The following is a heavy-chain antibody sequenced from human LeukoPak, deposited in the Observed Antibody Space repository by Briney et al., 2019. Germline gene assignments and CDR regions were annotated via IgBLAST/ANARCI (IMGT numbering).Heavy chain of an antibody. V-gene: IGHV3-48*03. CDR3: ARVTYDYGVFCGMDV. CDR1: GFTFSSYE. CDR2: ISSSGSTI. D-gene: IGHD4-17*01. Sequence: GGSLRLSCAAFGFTFSSYEMNWVRQAPGKGLEWVSYISSSGSTIYYADSVKGRFTISRDNAKNSLYLQMNSLRAEDTAVYYCARVTYDYGVFCGMDVWGQGTTVTVSS. J-gene: IGHJ6*02.